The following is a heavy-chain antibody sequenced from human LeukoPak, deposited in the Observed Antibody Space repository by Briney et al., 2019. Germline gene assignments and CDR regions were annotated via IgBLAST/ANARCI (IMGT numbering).Heavy chain of an antibody. J-gene: IGHJ5*02. V-gene: IGHV4-4*07. Sequence: PSETLSLTCTVSGGSISSYYWSWIRQPAGKGREWIGRIYTSGSTNYNPSLKSRVTMSVDTSNNQFSLKLSSVAAAETAVVYYGAKEFVWGCYCYLLFDHWGQGTLVTVSS. CDR1: GGSISSYY. CDR2: IYTSGST. CDR3: GAKEFVWGCYCYLLFDH. D-gene: IGHD3-16*02.